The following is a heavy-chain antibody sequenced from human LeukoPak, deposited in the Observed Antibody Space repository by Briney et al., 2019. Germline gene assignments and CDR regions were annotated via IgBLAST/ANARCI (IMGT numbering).Heavy chain of an antibody. CDR1: GGSISSYY. D-gene: IGHD3-3*01. V-gene: IGHV4-4*09. CDR2: IYTSGST. CDR3: ARDHYDFWSGYYTGIWFDP. Sequence: SETLSLTCTVSGGSISSYYWSWIRQPPGKGLEWIGYIYTSGSTNYNPSLKSRVTISVDTSKNQFSLKLSSVTAADTAVYCCARDHYDFWSGYYTGIWFDPWGQGTLVTVSS. J-gene: IGHJ5*02.